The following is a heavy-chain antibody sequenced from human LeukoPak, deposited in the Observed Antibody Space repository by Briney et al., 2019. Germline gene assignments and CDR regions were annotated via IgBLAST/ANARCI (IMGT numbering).Heavy chain of an antibody. J-gene: IGHJ4*02. V-gene: IGHV3-30*18. CDR1: GFTFSSYG. Sequence: GGSLRLSCAASGFTFSSYGMHWVRQAPGKGLEWVVVISYDGSNKYYADSVKGRFTISRDNSKNTLYLQMNSLRAEDTAVYYCAKDGYYYDSSGYPTNVFDYWGQGTLVTVSS. CDR2: ISYDGSNK. CDR3: AKDGYYYDSSGYPTNVFDY. D-gene: IGHD3-22*01.